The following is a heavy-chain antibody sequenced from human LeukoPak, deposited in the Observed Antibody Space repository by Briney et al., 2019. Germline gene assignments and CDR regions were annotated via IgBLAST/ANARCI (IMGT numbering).Heavy chain of an antibody. CDR2: IFTSGTT. D-gene: IGHD6-13*01. J-gene: IGHJ4*02. V-gene: IGHV4-4*07. CDR3: AQGTPGSSNWY. CDR1: GCSISSYY. Sequence: SGTLSLTCTASGCSISSYYLNWIRQPAGKGLEWIGRIFTSGTTNYNPSLKSRVTMTVDTSKNQFSLRLSSVTAADAAVYYCAQGTPGSSNWYWGQGTLVTVSS.